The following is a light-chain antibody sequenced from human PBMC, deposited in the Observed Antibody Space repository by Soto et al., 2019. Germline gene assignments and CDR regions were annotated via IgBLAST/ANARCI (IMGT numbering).Light chain of an antibody. CDR1: SSDVGSYNL. J-gene: IGLJ1*01. CDR3: CSYAGSSTPHHV. CDR2: EVS. V-gene: IGLV2-23*02. Sequence: QSVLTQPASVSGSPGQSITISCTGTSSDVGSYNLVSWYQQHPGKAPKLMIYEVSKRPSGVSNRFSGSKSGNTASLTISGLQAEDEADYYCCSYAGSSTPHHVFGTGTKLTVL.